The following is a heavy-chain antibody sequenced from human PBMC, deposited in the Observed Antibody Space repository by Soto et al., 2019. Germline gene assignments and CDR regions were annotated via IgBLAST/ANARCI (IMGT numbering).Heavy chain of an antibody. Sequence: ASMKVSCKASGYTFTNYGITWVRQAPGQGLEWMGWISAYNGNTHYTQRLQGRVTMTTDTSTSTAYMELRGLRSEDTAVYYCARENCSGGSCYDPWGQGTLVTVSS. J-gene: IGHJ5*02. D-gene: IGHD2-15*01. CDR1: GYTFTNYG. CDR3: ARENCSGGSCYDP. CDR2: ISAYNGNT. V-gene: IGHV1-18*01.